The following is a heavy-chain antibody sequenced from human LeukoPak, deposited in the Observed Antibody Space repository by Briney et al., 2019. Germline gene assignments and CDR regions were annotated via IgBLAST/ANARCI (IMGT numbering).Heavy chain of an antibody. Sequence: SETLSLTCTVSGGSISSSSYYWGWIRQPPGKGLEWIGSIYYSGSTNYNPSLKSRVTISVDTSKNQLSLNLSPVTAADTAVYYCARAPATLQFAYYYYYMDVWGKGTTVTVSS. CDR1: GGSISSSSYY. V-gene: IGHV4-39*07. CDR3: ARAPATLQFAYYYYYMDV. D-gene: IGHD4-11*01. J-gene: IGHJ6*03. CDR2: IYYSGST.